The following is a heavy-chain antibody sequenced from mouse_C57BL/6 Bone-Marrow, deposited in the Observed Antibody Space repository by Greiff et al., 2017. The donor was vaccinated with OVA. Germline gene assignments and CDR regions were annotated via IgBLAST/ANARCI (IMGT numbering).Heavy chain of an antibody. J-gene: IGHJ4*01. Sequence: VQLQQPGAELVMPGASVKLSCKASGYTFTSYWMPWVKQRPGQGLEWIGEIDPSDSYTNYNQKFKGKSTLTVDKSSSTAYMQLSSLTSEDSAVYYCARSNAMDYWGQGTSVTVSS. CDR1: GYTFTSYW. CDR2: IDPSDSYT. CDR3: ARSNAMDY. V-gene: IGHV1-69*01.